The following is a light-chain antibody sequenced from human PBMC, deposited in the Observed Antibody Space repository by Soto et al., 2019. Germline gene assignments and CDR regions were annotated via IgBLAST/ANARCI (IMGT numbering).Light chain of an antibody. Sequence: QSVLTQPASVSGSPGQSITISCTGTCSDVGGYNYVSWYQQHPGKAPKLMIYDVSNRPSGVSNRFSGSKSGNTASLTISGLQAEDEADYYCSSYTSSSTLDVFGTGTKLTVL. CDR3: SSYTSSSTLDV. CDR2: DVS. V-gene: IGLV2-14*01. J-gene: IGLJ1*01. CDR1: CSDVGGYNY.